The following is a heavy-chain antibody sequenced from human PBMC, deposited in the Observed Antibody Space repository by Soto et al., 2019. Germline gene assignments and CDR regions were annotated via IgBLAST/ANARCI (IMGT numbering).Heavy chain of an antibody. CDR2: ISYDGSNK. V-gene: IGHV3-30-3*01. CDR3: NGITFGGVIVTPDDY. D-gene: IGHD3-16*02. J-gene: IGHJ4*02. Sequence: QVQLVESGGGVVQPGRSLRLSCAASGFTFSSYAMHWVRQAPGKGLEWVAVISYDGSNKYYADSVKGRFTISRDNSKNTLYLQMNSLRAEDTAVYYCNGITFGGVIVTPDDYWGQGTLVTASS. CDR1: GFTFSSYA.